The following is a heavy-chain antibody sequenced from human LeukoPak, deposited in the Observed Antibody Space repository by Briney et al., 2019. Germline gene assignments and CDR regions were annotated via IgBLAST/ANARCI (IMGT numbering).Heavy chain of an antibody. CDR2: IWYDGSNK. CDR1: GFTFSSYG. Sequence: GGSLRLSCAASGFTFSSYGMHWVRQAPGKGLEWVAVIWYDGSNKYYADSVKGRFTISRDNSKNTLYLQMNSLRAEDTAVYYCAKGLLYQLPYFDYWGQGTLVTVSS. D-gene: IGHD2-2*01. J-gene: IGHJ4*02. CDR3: AKGLLYQLPYFDY. V-gene: IGHV3-30*02.